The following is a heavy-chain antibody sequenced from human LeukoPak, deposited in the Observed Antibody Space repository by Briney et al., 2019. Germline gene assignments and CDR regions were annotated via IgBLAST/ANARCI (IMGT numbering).Heavy chain of an antibody. CDR1: GFTFSSYG. CDR3: AKDITAALGSH. CDR2: ISYDGSNK. J-gene: IGHJ4*02. Sequence: GGSLRLSCAASGFTFSSYGMHWVRQAPGKRLEWVAVISYDGSNKYYADSVKGRFTISRDNPKNTLYLQMNSLRAEDTAVYYCAKDITAALGSHWGQGTLVTVSS. V-gene: IGHV3-30*18. D-gene: IGHD1-26*01.